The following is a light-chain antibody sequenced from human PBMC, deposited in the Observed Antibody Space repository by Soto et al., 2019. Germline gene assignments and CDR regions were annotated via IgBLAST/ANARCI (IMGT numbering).Light chain of an antibody. V-gene: IGKV3-20*01. CDR1: QSVSSSY. CDR3: QHYGSSRT. Sequence: EIVLPQSPGTLSLSPGERATLSCRASQSVSSSYLAWYQQKPGQSPRLLIYDASTRATGIPDRFSGSGSGTDFTLNISRLEPEDFAVYYCQHYGSSRTFGQGTKVDIK. CDR2: DAS. J-gene: IGKJ1*01.